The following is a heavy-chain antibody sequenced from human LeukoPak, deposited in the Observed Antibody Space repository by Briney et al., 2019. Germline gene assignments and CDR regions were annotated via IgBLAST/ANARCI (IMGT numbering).Heavy chain of an antibody. V-gene: IGHV3-74*03. CDR2: INEDGTDS. Sequence: GGTLRLSCAASGFTFSSYGMHWVRQAPGKGLEWVSRINEDGTDSMYAESVKGRFTISRDNAKNSLYLQMNSLTAGDSAVYYCASRRGSNRPFDYWGQGTLVTVSS. CDR3: ASRRGSNRPFDY. J-gene: IGHJ4*02. D-gene: IGHD1-26*01. CDR1: GFTFSSYG.